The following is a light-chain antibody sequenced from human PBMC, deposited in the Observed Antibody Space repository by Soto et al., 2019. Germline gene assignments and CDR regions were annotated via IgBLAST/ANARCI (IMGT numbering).Light chain of an antibody. V-gene: IGKV1-5*03. CDR3: QQYNSYWT. CDR1: QSISSW. CDR2: KAS. Sequence: DIQMTQSPSTLSASVGDRVTITCRASQSISSWLAWYQQKPGKAPKLLIYKASSLESGVPSRFSGSGSGTEFTLTISSLQPDDFATYCQQYNSYWTFGQGTKVEIK. J-gene: IGKJ1*01.